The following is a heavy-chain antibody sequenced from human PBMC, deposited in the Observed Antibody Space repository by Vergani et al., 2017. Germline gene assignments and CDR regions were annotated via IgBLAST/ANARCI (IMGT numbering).Heavy chain of an antibody. CDR2: ISYDGSNK. CDR3: ARALTLAAAGTWDFDP. V-gene: IGHV3-30*03. CDR1: GFTFSSYG. J-gene: IGHJ5*02. Sequence: QVQLVESGGGVVQPGRSLRLSCAASGFTFSSYGMHWVRQAPGKGLEWVAVISYDGSNKYYADSVKGRFTISRDNSKNTLYLQMNSLRAEDTAVYYCARALTLAAAGTWDFDPWGQGTLVTVSS. D-gene: IGHD6-13*01.